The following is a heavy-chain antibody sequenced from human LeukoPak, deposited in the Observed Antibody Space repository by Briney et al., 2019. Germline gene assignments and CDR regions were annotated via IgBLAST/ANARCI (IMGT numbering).Heavy chain of an antibody. Sequence: GGSLRLSCAASGFTVSSTYMSWVRQAPGKGLEWVSVIYSGGNIYYIESVKGRFTISRDTSKNTLYLQMNSLRAEDTAVYFCAGRHCSGGGCYFAGADPFDYWGQGTLVTVSS. V-gene: IGHV3-53*01. CDR1: GFTVSSTY. D-gene: IGHD2-15*01. CDR2: IYSGGNI. J-gene: IGHJ4*02. CDR3: AGRHCSGGGCYFAGADPFDY.